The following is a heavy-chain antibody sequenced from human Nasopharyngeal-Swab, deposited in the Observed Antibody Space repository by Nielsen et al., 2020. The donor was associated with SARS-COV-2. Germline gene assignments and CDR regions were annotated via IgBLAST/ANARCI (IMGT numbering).Heavy chain of an antibody. D-gene: IGHD2-2*01. CDR2: INSDGSST. CDR1: GFTFSTYW. CDR3: AAAAKGY. J-gene: IGHJ4*02. Sequence: GGSLRLSCAASGFTFSTYWTHWVRQAPGKGLVWVSRINSDGSSTNYADSVKGRFTISRDNAKNTLCLQMNSLRAEDTAVYYCAAAAKGYWGQGTLVTVSS. V-gene: IGHV3-74*01.